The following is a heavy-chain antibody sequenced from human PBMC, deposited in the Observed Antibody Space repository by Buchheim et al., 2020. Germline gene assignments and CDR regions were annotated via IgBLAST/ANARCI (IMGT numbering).Heavy chain of an antibody. CDR1: GFTFSSYG. D-gene: IGHD3-16*01. V-gene: IGHV3-33*08. J-gene: IGHJ4*02. CDR3: AGASLGVLPDDY. Sequence: VQLLESGGGVVQPGWSLRLSCAASGFTFSSYGMHWVRQAPGKGLEWVAVIWFDGSKTYYAESVKGRFIISRDIYKKTLYLQMNSLGAEDTAVYYCAGASLGVLPDDYWGQGTL. CDR2: IWFDGSKT.